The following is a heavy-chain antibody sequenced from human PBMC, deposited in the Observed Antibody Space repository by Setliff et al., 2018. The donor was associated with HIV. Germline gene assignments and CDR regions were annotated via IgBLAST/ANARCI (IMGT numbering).Heavy chain of an antibody. CDR3: ARDHDYGDLSRNWFYMDV. Sequence: ASVKVSCKASGGTFSSYAISWVRQAPGQGLEWMGWINTNTGNPTYAQDFTGRFVFSLDTSVSTAYLQISSLKAEDTAVYYCARDHDYGDLSRNWFYMDVWGKGTTVTVSS. D-gene: IGHD4-17*01. CDR2: INTNTGNP. J-gene: IGHJ6*03. V-gene: IGHV7-4-1*02. CDR1: GGTFSSYA.